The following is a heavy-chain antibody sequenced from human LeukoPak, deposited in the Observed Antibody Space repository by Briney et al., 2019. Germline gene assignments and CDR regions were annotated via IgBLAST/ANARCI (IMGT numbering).Heavy chain of an antibody. CDR2: ISSDGSNK. D-gene: IGHD2-21*01. J-gene: IGHJ4*02. CDR1: GFTFSSYA. CDR3: ARDPVWSPVSGVFDS. V-gene: IGHV3-30*04. Sequence: PWGSLRLSCAASGFTFSSYAMHWVRQAPGKGLECVAVISSDGSNKYYADSMKGRFTISRDNSKNTLYLQMNSLRGEDTAVYSCARDPVWSPVSGVFDSWGQGTLVTVSS.